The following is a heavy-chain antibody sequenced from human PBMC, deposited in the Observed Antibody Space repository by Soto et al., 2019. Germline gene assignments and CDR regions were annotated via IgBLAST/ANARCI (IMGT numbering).Heavy chain of an antibody. Sequence: SETLSLTXAVYGGSFSGYYWSWIRQPPGKGLEWIGEINHSGSTNYNPSLKSRVTISVDTSKNQFSLKLSSVTAADTAVYYCARGRYSWSYWGQGTLVTVSS. J-gene: IGHJ4*02. CDR3: ARGRYSWSY. V-gene: IGHV4-34*01. CDR1: GGSFSGYY. D-gene: IGHD5-18*01. CDR2: INHSGST.